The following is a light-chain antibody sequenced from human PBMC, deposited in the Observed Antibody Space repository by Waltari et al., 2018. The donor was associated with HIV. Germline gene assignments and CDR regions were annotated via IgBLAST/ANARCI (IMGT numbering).Light chain of an antibody. V-gene: IGLV3-10*01. CDR2: EDN. Sequence: SYELTQPPSVSVSPGKTARITCHGDALPRKYAFWYKQKSGQAPVLVIYEDNRRPSGIPERFSGSSSGTMATLTISGAQVEDEGDYYCYSTDDSGNPLAVFGGGTQLTVL. CDR1: ALPRKY. J-gene: IGLJ7*01. CDR3: YSTDDSGNPLAV.